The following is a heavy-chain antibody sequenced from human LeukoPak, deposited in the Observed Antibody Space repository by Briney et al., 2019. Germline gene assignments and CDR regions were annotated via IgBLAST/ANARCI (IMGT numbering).Heavy chain of an antibody. CDR2: IREDGSEK. CDR3: ARDYTGGWNDY. V-gene: IGHV3-7*01. J-gene: IGHJ4*02. CDR1: GFTFSSYS. Sequence: PGGSLRLSCAASGFTFSSYSMSWVRQAKGKGLECVAKIREDGSEKHYVDSVKGRFIISRDNSKNSLYLQMNSLRAEDTAVYYCARDYTGGWNDYWGQGTLVTVSS. D-gene: IGHD7-27*01.